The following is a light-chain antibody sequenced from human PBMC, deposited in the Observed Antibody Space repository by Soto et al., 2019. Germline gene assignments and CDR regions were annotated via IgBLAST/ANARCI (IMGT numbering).Light chain of an antibody. V-gene: IGKV3-11*01. J-gene: IGKJ4*01. CDR2: DAS. CDR1: QTVYNY. CDR3: QQRYDWPLT. Sequence: EIVLTQSPATLSLSPGERATLSCRASQTVYNYLVWYQQRPGQAPRLLISDASNRATGIPARFSGSGSGTDFTLTINSLEPDDLAIYFCQQRYDWPLTFGGGSKIEMK.